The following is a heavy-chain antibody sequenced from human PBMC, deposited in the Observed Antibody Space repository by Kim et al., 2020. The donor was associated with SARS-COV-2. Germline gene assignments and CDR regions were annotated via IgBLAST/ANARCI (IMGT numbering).Heavy chain of an antibody. J-gene: IGHJ3*02. Sequence: SVKVSCKASGGTFSSYAISWVRQAPGQGLEWMGGIIPILGTANYAQKFQGRVTITADESTSTAYMELSSLRSEDTAVYYCALRRDSSGSNDAFDIWGQGTMVTVSS. CDR3: ALRRDSSGSNDAFDI. CDR2: IIPILGTA. V-gene: IGHV1-69*13. D-gene: IGHD3-22*01. CDR1: GGTFSSYA.